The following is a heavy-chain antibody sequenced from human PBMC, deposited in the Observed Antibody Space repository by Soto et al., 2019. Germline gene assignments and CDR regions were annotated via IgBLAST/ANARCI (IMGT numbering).Heavy chain of an antibody. CDR3: ARGCSSTSCYTGFDP. CDR2: IYHSGRT. D-gene: IGHD2-2*02. J-gene: IGHJ5*02. Sequence: SETLSLTCTVSGGSIGSNPYSWAWIRQQPGEGLEWIGYIYHSGRTDYNPSLKSRVTISLDRSKNQFSLRLTSVTAADTAVYYCARGCSSTSCYTGFDPWGLGTLVTVSS. V-gene: IGHV4-30-2*01. CDR1: GGSIGSNPYS.